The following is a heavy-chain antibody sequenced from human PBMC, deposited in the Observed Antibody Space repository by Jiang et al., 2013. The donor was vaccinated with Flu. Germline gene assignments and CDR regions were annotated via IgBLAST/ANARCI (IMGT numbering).Heavy chain of an antibody. V-gene: IGHV3-23*01. CDR3: ATPVAGRLYDAFDI. D-gene: IGHD6-19*01. Sequence: SAISGSGGSTYYADSVKGRFTISRDNSKNTLYLQMNSLRAEDTAVYYCATPVAGRLYDAFDIWGQGTMVTVSS. CDR2: ISGSGGST. J-gene: IGHJ3*02.